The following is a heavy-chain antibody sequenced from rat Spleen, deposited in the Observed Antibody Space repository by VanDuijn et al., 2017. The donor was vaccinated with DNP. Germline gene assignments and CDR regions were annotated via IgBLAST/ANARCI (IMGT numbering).Heavy chain of an antibody. CDR1: GFTFSDCN. D-gene: IGHD1-11*01. J-gene: IGHJ4*01. Sequence: EVQLVESGGGLVRPGRSLKLSCATSGFTFSDCNMAWFRQAPKKGLDWVATIIYDGSRTYYRNSVKGGFPISRDNAKSTLYLQMDSLRSEDTATYYCTTFEGRDAWGQGTSVTVSS. CDR3: TTFEGRDA. V-gene: IGHV5S10*01. CDR2: IIYDGSRT.